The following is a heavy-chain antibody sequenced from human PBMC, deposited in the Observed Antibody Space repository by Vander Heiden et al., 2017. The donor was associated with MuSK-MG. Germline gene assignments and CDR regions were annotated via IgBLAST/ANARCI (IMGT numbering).Heavy chain of an antibody. D-gene: IGHD2-2*01. Sequence: QVQLVESGGGVVQPGRSLRLSCAASGFIFSSYGMHWVRQAPGKGLEWVAVIWYDGNNKYYADSVKGRFTISRDNSKNTVYLQINRLRGEDTAVYYCAKGSQGSYQYYGMDDWGQGTTVVVSS. CDR3: AKGSQGSYQYYGMDD. J-gene: IGHJ6*02. CDR1: GFIFSSYG. CDR2: IWYDGNNK. V-gene: IGHV3-33*06.